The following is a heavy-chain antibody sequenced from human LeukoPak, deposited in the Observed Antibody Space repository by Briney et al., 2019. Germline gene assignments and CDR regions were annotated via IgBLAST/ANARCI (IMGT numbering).Heavy chain of an antibody. D-gene: IGHD6-19*01. CDR1: GGSISSYY. V-gene: IGHV4-59*01. CDR3: ARGAGKGNWFDP. CDR2: IYYSGST. J-gene: IGHJ5*02. Sequence: SETLSLTYAFSGGSISSYYWSWIRQPPGKGLEWVGYIYYSGSTNYNPSLKSRVTISVDTSKNQFSLKLSSVTAADTAVYYCARGAGKGNWFDPWGQGTLVTVS.